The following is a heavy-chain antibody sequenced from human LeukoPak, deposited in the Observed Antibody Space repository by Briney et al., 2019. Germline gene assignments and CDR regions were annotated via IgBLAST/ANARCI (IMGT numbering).Heavy chain of an antibody. J-gene: IGHJ4*02. CDR1: GFTFSTYA. CDR2: ITRSGTDT. D-gene: IGHD2-15*01. Sequence: PGGSLRLSCEASGFTFSTYAMYWVRQAPGRGLEWVSGITRSGTDTYYADSVKGRFTTSRDNSKNTLYLQMNSLRTEDTAVYYCAKRGVYCSGGTCYSYYFDYWGQGILVTASS. CDR3: AKRGVYCSGGTCYSYYFDY. V-gene: IGHV3-23*01.